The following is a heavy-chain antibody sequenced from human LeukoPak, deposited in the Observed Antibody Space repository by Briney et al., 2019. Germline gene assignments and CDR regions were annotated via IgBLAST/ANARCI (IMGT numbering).Heavy chain of an antibody. Sequence: GGSLRLSCAASGFTFSSYAMSWVRQAPGKGLEWVASIKQDGSEIYYVDSVKGRFTISRDNAKNSLYLQMNSLRAEDTAVYYCARELVPAAPYFDYWGQGTLVTVSS. J-gene: IGHJ4*02. CDR1: GFTFSSYA. V-gene: IGHV3-7*01. D-gene: IGHD2-2*01. CDR2: IKQDGSEI. CDR3: ARELVPAAPYFDY.